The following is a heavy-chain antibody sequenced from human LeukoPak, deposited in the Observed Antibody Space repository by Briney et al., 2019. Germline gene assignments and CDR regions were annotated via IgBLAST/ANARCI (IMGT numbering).Heavy chain of an antibody. J-gene: IGHJ3*02. CDR2: IKCKTDVGTT. Sequence: TGGSLRLSSAASGASFRNGWMSWVRQAPGKGLEWVGRIKCKTDVGTTDYAAQVKGRFTISRDDSKNTLYLQMNSLKTEETAVYYCTAVWNCGGDCSDAFDIWGEGTMVTVSS. CDR1: GASFRNGW. CDR3: TAVWNCGGDCSDAFDI. D-gene: IGHD2-21*02. V-gene: IGHV3-15*01.